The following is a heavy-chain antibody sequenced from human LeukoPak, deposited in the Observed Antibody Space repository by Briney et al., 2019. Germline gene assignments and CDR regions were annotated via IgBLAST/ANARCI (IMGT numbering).Heavy chain of an antibody. CDR3: AREDSYYYGSGSYPFDY. J-gene: IGHJ4*02. D-gene: IGHD3-10*01. Sequence: GGSLRLSCAASGFIVSSNYMNWVRQAPGKGLEWVSSISSSSSYIYYADSVKGRFTIFRDNAKNSLYLQMNSLRAEDTAVYYCAREDSYYYGSGSYPFDYWGQGTLVTVSS. V-gene: IGHV3-21*01. CDR2: ISSSSSYI. CDR1: GFIVSSNY.